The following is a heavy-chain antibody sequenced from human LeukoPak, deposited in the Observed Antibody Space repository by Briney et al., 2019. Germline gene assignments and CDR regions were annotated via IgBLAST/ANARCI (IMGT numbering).Heavy chain of an antibody. Sequence: PSETLSLTCSVSGGSINSSSYYWGWIRQPPGKGLEWIESIYYSGSTYYNPSLKSRVTISVDTSKNQFSLKLSSVTAADTAVYYCARVYYYDSSGYYFAFDIWGQGTMVTVSS. CDR2: IYYSGST. V-gene: IGHV4-39*01. J-gene: IGHJ3*02. CDR3: ARVYYYDSSGYYFAFDI. CDR1: GGSINSSSYY. D-gene: IGHD3-22*01.